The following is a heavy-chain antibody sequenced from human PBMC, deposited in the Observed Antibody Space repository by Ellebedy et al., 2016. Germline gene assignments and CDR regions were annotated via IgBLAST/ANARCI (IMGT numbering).Heavy chain of an antibody. D-gene: IGHD2-2*01. V-gene: IGHV3-30-3*01. CDR3: ARDKCTASNCYVRAFDI. J-gene: IGHJ3*02. CDR1: GFTFSPNA. CDR2: LSHDGFNK. Sequence: GESLKISXAASGFTFSPNAMHWVRQAPGKGLEWVAVLSHDGFNKYYADSVKGRFTISRDSSKNTLYLQMISLRPEDAAVYYCARDKCTASNCYVRAFDIWGQGTMVTVSS.